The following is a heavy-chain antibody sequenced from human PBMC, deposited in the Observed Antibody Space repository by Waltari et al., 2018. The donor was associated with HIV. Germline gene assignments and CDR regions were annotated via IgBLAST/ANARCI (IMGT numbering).Heavy chain of an antibody. V-gene: IGHV3-48*04. CDR1: GFTFRTYS. CDR3: ASPITMIAGFDS. CDR2: ISGTSSVI. J-gene: IGHJ4*02. Sequence: EVRLVQSGGGLVQPGGSLRLSCAASGFTFRTYSMNWVRQAPGMGLGRIAYISGTSSVIYYADSVKGRFTISRDNANSSLYLQMDSLRAEDTAVYFCASPITMIAGFDSWGQGTLVTVSS. D-gene: IGHD2-21*01.